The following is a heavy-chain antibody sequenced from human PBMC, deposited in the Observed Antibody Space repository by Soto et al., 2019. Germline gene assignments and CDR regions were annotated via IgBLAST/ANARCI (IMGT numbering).Heavy chain of an antibody. Sequence: GGSLRLSCAASGFTFSSYSMNWVSQAPGKGLEWVSSISSSSYIYYADSVKGRFTISRDNAKNSLYLQMNSLRAEDTAVYYCAREEVVVAASAAFDYWGQGTLVTVSS. CDR1: GFTFSSYS. CDR2: ISSSSYI. D-gene: IGHD2-15*01. J-gene: IGHJ4*02. V-gene: IGHV3-21*01. CDR3: AREEVVVAASAAFDY.